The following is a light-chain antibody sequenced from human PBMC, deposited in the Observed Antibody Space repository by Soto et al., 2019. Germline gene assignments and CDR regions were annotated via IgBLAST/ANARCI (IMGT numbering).Light chain of an antibody. CDR2: DVS. CDR1: SSDSGGYQY. V-gene: IGLV2-14*03. Sequence: QSVLTQPASVSGSPGHSITISCTGVSSDSGGYQYVSWYQQHPGKAPKLLIYDVSNRPSGVSNRFSGSESGTTASLTISGLQADDEADYYCSSFGSSSRPEVFGTGTKVTVL. J-gene: IGLJ1*01. CDR3: SSFGSSSRPEV.